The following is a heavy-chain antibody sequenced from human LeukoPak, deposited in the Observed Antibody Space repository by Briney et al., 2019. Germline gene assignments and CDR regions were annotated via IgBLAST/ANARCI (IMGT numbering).Heavy chain of an antibody. Sequence: GGSLRLSCAASGFTFSSYWMNWARQAPGKGLEWVASMNHNGNVNYYVDSVKGRFTVSRDNAKNSLYLQMSNLRAEDTAVYFCARGGGLDVWGQGATVTVSS. D-gene: IGHD3-16*01. CDR3: ARGGGLDV. J-gene: IGHJ6*02. V-gene: IGHV3-7*03. CDR1: GFTFSSYW. CDR2: MNHNGNVN.